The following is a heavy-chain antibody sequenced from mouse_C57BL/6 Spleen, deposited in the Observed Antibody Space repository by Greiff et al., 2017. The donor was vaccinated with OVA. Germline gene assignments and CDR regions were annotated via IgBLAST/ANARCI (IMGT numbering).Heavy chain of an antibody. Sequence: EVKLVESGGGLVQPKGSLKLSCAASGFSFNTYAMNWVRQAPGKGLEWVARIRSKSNNYATYYADSVKDRFTISRDDSESMLYLQMNNLKTEDTAMYYCVRHEVTTTGDWYFDVWGTGTTVTVSS. CDR3: VRHEVTTTGDWYFDV. CDR2: IRSKSNNYAT. V-gene: IGHV10-1*01. J-gene: IGHJ1*03. D-gene: IGHD2-2*01. CDR1: GFSFNTYA.